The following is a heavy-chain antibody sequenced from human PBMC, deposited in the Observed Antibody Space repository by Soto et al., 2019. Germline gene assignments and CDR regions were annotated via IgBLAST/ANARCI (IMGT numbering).Heavy chain of an antibody. J-gene: IGHJ6*02. D-gene: IGHD3-16*01. CDR1: GFTFSSCE. V-gene: IGHV3-48*03. Sequence: DVQLVESGGGLVQPGGSLRLSCVASGFTFSSCEMNWVRQAPGKGLEWVSYINTGGVTIYADSVKGRFTISRDNAQNSLLLQMNSLRAEATAVYYCARDKGEQVAYGMDVWGQGTTVTVSS. CDR2: INTGGVTI. CDR3: ARDKGEQVAYGMDV.